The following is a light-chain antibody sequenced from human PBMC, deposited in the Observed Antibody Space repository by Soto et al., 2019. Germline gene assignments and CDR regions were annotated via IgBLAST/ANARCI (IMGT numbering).Light chain of an antibody. Sequence: EIVLTQSPGTLSLSPWERATLSCRASQSVSSSYLAWYQQKPGQAPRLHIYGAPSRATGIPDRFSGSGSGTDFTLTISRLEPEDFAVYYCQQYGSSPRTFGQGTKVDIK. CDR1: QSVSSSY. CDR3: QQYGSSPRT. V-gene: IGKV3-20*01. CDR2: GAP. J-gene: IGKJ1*01.